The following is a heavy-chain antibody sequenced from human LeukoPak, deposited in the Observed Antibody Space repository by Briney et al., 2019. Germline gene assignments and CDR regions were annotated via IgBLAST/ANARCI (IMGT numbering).Heavy chain of an antibody. D-gene: IGHD5-18*01. CDR2: INTNTGNP. Sequence: PRASVKVSCKISGYTFSSYTIIWVRQAPGQGLEWMGWINTNTGNPTYTQGLTGRYVFSLDTSVSTAYLQISGLTADDTAVYFCGRDPRLGIRGYTYGYIDYWGQGTLVTVSS. V-gene: IGHV7-4-1*02. CDR3: GRDPRLGIRGYTYGYIDY. J-gene: IGHJ4*02. CDR1: GYTFSSYT.